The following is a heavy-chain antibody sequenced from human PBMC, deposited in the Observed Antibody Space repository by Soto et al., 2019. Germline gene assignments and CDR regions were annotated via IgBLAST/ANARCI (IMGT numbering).Heavy chain of an antibody. D-gene: IGHD2-21*02. Sequence: SETLSRTCTVSGSSLSSPNWWSWVRQPPGKGLEWLGEIYHSGSINYNPSLKSRLALSVDRSKNQFSLRLSSLTAADTAVYYCATYCAGDYSSVSYAFYVWGQGSMVTVSS. J-gene: IGHJ3*01. V-gene: IGHV4-4*02. CDR2: IYHSGSI. CDR3: ATYCAGDYSSVSYAFYV. CDR1: GSSLSSPNW.